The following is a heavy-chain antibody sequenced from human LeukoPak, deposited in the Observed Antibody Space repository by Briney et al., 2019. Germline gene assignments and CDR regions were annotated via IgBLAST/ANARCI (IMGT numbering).Heavy chain of an antibody. V-gene: IGHV4-34*01. J-gene: IGHJ6*02. CDR2: INHSGST. CDR1: GGSFSGYY. Sequence: PSETLSLTCAVYGGSFSGYYWSWIRQPPGKGLEWIGEINHSGSTNYNPSLKSRVTISVDTSKNQFSLKLSSVTAADTAVYYCARHKGIYDSDHYGMDVWGQGTTVTVSS. D-gene: IGHD3-9*01. CDR3: ARHKGIYDSDHYGMDV.